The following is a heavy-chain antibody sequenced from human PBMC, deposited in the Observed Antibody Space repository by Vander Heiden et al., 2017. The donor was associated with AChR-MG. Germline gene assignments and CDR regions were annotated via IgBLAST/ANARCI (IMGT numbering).Heavy chain of an antibody. CDR2: ISSSSSYI. Sequence: EVQLVESGGGLVKPGGSLRLSCAASGFTFSSYSMNWVRQAPGKGLEWVSSISSSSSYIYYADSGKGRFTISRDNAKNALYLQMNSLRAEDTAVYYCARDPDDDGSGSYPDYWGQGTLVTVS. J-gene: IGHJ4*02. CDR1: GFTFSSYS. CDR3: ARDPDDDGSGSYPDY. D-gene: IGHD3-10*01. V-gene: IGHV3-21*01.